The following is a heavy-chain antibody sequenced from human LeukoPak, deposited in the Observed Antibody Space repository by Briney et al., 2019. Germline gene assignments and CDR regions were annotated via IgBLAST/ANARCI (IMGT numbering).Heavy chain of an antibody. CDR2: INPDSGGT. Sequence: ASVKVSCKAPGYTFTGYYMHWVRQAPGQGLEWMGWINPDSGGTNYAQKFQGRVTMTRDTSISTAYMELSRLRSDDTAVYYCARDGNNQQGVVVFDYWGQGTLVTVSS. D-gene: IGHD1/OR15-1a*01. V-gene: IGHV1-2*02. CDR1: GYTFTGYY. CDR3: ARDGNNQQGVVVFDY. J-gene: IGHJ4*02.